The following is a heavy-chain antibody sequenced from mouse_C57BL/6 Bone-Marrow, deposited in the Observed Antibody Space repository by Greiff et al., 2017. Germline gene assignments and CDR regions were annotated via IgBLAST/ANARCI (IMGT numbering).Heavy chain of an antibody. Sequence: QVQLQQPGAELVMPGASVKLSCKASGYTFTSYWMHWVKQRPGQGLEWIGEIDPSDSDTNYNQKFKGKSTLTVDKSSSTAYMQLSSLTSEDSAVYYCAREGYSNYPHYYAMDYWGQGTSVTVSS. D-gene: IGHD2-5*01. CDR2: IDPSDSDT. CDR3: AREGYSNYPHYYAMDY. J-gene: IGHJ4*01. V-gene: IGHV1-69*01. CDR1: GYTFTSYW.